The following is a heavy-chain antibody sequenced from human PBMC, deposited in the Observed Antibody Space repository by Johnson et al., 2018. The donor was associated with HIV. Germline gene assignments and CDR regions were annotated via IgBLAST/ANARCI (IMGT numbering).Heavy chain of an antibody. D-gene: IGHD5-12*01. J-gene: IGHJ3*02. CDR2: ISYDGSNK. CDR1: GFTFSDYY. CDR3: ASLYSGYDNDAFDI. Sequence: QVQLVESGGGLVKPGGSLRLSCAASGFTFSDYYMSWVRQAPGKGLEWVAVISYDGSNKYYADSVKGRFTISRDNSKNTLYLQMNSLRAEDTAVYYCASLYSGYDNDAFDIWGQGTMVTVSS. V-gene: IGHV3-30-3*01.